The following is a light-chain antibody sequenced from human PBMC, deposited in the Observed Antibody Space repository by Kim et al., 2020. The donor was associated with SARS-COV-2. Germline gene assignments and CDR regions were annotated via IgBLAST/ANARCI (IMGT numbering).Light chain of an antibody. Sequence: PPAALSGTGNGNSVGDQGTAWLQQHQGHAPTLLSYRNNNRPSGISEGLSASRSGNTASLTITGRQAEDEADYYCSAWDSSLGAWVFGGGTQLTVL. CDR1: GNSVGDQG. CDR2: RNN. V-gene: IGLV10-54*01. CDR3: SAWDSSLGAWV. J-gene: IGLJ2*01.